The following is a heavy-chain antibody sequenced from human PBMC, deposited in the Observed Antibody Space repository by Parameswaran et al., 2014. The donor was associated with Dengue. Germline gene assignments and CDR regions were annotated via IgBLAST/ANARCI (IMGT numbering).Heavy chain of an antibody. CDR3: ARDPRFDYGDYVVNYFDY. J-gene: IGHJ4*02. Sequence: RWIRQPPGKGLEWIGYIYYSGSTNYNPSLKSRVTISVDTSKNQFSLKLSSVTAADTAVYYCARDPRFDYGDYVVNYFDYWGQGTLVTVSS. V-gene: IGHV4-59*01. CDR2: IYYSGST. D-gene: IGHD4-17*01.